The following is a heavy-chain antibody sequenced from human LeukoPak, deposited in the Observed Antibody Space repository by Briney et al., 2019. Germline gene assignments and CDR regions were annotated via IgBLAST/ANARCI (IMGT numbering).Heavy chain of an antibody. D-gene: IGHD3-16*01. CDR3: ARGEFYYDL. J-gene: IGHJ4*02. Sequence: ASVRVSCKPSGYIFTSNSITWVRQASGQQLEWMGWISTSNGYAKYAQNLQGRITMTRDTSTRTVYLEMRNLRSDDTAVYFCARGEFYYDLWGQGTLVTVSS. CDR1: GYIFTSNS. V-gene: IGHV1-18*04. CDR2: ISTSNGYA.